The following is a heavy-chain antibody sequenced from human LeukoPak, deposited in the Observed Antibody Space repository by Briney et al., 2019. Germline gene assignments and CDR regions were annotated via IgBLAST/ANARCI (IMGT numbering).Heavy chain of an antibody. CDR3: ARGRLYYYGSGRQYYFDY. D-gene: IGHD3-10*01. J-gene: IGHJ4*02. CDR2: INHSGST. V-gene: IGHV4-34*01. CDR1: GGSFSGYY. Sequence: SETLSLTCAVYGGSFSGYYWSWIRQPPGKGLEWIGEINHSGSTNYNPSLKSRVTISVGTSKNQFSLKLSSVTAADTAVYYCARGRLYYYGSGRQYYFDYWGQGTLVTVSS.